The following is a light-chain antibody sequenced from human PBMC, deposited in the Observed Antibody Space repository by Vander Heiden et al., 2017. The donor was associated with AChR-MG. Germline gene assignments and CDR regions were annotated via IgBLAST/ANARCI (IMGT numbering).Light chain of an antibody. V-gene: IGKV2-28*01. CDR1: QSLLHSNGYNY. J-gene: IGKJ2*02. Sequence: EIVMTQSPVPLPVTPGEPATLSCRSSQSLLHSNGYNYLDWYLQKPGQSPQLLIYWGSNRASGVPDRFRGSGSGTDFTLKISRVEAEDVGVYYCRQSLQTPGTFGQGTKLEIK. CDR2: WGS. CDR3: RQSLQTPGT.